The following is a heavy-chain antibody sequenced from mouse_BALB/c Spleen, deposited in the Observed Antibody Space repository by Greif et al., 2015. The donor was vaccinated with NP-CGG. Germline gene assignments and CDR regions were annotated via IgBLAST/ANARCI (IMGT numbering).Heavy chain of an antibody. V-gene: IGHV1-7*01. CDR2: INPSTGYT. J-gene: IGHJ4*01. D-gene: IGHD1-1*01. Sequence: VQLQQSGAELAKPGASVKMSCKASGYTFTSYWMHWVKQRPGQGLEWIGYINPSTGYTEYNQKFKDKATLTADKSSSTAYMQLSSLTSEDSAVYYCASSYYYGSSYDAMDYWGQGTSVTVSS. CDR3: ASSYYYGSSYDAMDY. CDR1: GYTFTSYW.